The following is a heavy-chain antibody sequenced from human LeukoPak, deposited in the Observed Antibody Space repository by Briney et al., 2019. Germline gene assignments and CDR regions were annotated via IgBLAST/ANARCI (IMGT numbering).Heavy chain of an antibody. CDR2: IKQDGSEK. V-gene: IGHV3-7*01. Sequence: GGSLRPSCAASGFTFSSYWMSWVRQAPGKGLEWVANIKQDGSEKYYVDSVKGRFTISRDNAKNSLYLQMNSLRAEDTAVYYCAREEPYYYDSSGYLHSWGQGTLVTVSS. D-gene: IGHD3-22*01. CDR3: AREEPYYYDSSGYLHS. J-gene: IGHJ1*01. CDR1: GFTFSSYW.